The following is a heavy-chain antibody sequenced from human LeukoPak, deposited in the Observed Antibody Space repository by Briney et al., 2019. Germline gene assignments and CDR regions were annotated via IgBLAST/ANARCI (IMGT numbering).Heavy chain of an antibody. CDR3: AKDPKTAAEMVYFDC. J-gene: IGHJ4*02. D-gene: IGHD6-13*01. CDR1: GFTFSSYA. Sequence: GGSLRLSCAASGFTFSSYALSWVRQAPGKGPEWVSVISGSGDSTYYADSVEGRFTISRDNSRNTLYLQMNSLRAEDTAVYYCAKDPKTAAEMVYFDCWGQGTLVTVSS. CDR2: ISGSGDST. V-gene: IGHV3-23*01.